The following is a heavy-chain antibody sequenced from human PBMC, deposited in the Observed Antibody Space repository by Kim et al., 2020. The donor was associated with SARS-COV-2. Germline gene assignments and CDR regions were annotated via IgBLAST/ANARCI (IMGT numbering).Heavy chain of an antibody. D-gene: IGHD3-10*01. Sequence: SETLSLTCTVSGGSISSYYWSWIRQPPGKGLEWIGYIYYSGSTNYNPSLKSRVTISVDTSKNQFSLKLSSVTAADTAVYYCARLFRSGSSNWFDPWGQGTLVTVSS. CDR1: GGSISSYY. CDR2: IYYSGST. J-gene: IGHJ5*02. CDR3: ARLFRSGSSNWFDP. V-gene: IGHV4-59*08.